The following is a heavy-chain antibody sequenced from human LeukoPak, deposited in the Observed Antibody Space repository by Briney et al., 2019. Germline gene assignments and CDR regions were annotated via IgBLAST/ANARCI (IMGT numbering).Heavy chain of an antibody. CDR1: GFTFSSYS. D-gene: IGHD2-2*01. CDR3: ARGGYCSSTSCYEGIFYYYYMDV. J-gene: IGHJ6*03. V-gene: IGHV3-20*04. Sequence: PGGSLRLSCAASGFTFSSYSMNWVRQAPGKGLEWVSGINWNGGSTGYADSVKGRFTISRDNAKNSLYLQMNSLRAEDTALYYCARGGYCSSTSCYEGIFYYYYMDVWGKGTTVTVSS. CDR2: INWNGGST.